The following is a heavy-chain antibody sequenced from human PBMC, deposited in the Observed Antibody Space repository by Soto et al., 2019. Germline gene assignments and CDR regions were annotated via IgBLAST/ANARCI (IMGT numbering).Heavy chain of an antibody. J-gene: IGHJ6*02. CDR1: GYTFTSYD. D-gene: IGHD5-18*01. CDR3: ARGRIQLWLPYYYYGMDV. CDR2: MSPNSGNT. V-gene: IGHV1-8*01. Sequence: ASVKVSCKASGYTFTSYDINWVRQATGQGLEWMGWMSPNSGNTGYAQKFQGRVTMTRNTSISTAYMELSSLRSEDTAVYYCARGRIQLWLPYYYYGMDVWGQGTTVTVSS.